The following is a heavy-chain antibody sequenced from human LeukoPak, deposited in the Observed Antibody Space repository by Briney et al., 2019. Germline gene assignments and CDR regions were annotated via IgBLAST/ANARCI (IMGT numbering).Heavy chain of an antibody. CDR3: ARDGPDAFDI. J-gene: IGHJ3*02. Sequence: PGGSLRLSCAASGFTFSSYSMNWVRQAPGKGLEWVSSISSSSSYIYYADSVKGRFTISRDNAKNPLYLQMNSLRAEDTAVYYCARDGPDAFDIWGQGTMVTVSS. V-gene: IGHV3-21*01. CDR1: GFTFSSYS. CDR2: ISSSSSYI.